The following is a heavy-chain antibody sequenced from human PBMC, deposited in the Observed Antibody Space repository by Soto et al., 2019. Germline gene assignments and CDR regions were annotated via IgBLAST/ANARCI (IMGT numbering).Heavy chain of an antibody. CDR2: VHHSWGS. J-gene: IGHJ6*02. Sequence: QVQLQESGPGLVKPSETMSLSCTVSGGSISSYYWSWFRQSPGKRMEWIGYVHHSWGSSYNPSLQIRVAISLVTSKSQFSLKVTSVTATDTAEYYCARQGFGPLHGLVDVWGQGTTVTVSS. V-gene: IGHV4-59*08. CDR1: GGSISSYY. D-gene: IGHD3-10*01. CDR3: ARQGFGPLHGLVDV.